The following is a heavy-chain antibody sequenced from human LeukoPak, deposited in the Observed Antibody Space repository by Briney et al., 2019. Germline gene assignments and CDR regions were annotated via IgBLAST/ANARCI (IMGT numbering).Heavy chain of an antibody. D-gene: IGHD2-21*02. V-gene: IGHV4-59*01. Sequence: SETLSLTCTVSGGSIRSYHWSWIRQPPGKRLEWIGYIYDSGGTNYNPSLKSRVTISIDTSKNQFSLKLSSVTAADTAVYYCAREEYCGGDCYSGFDYWGQGTLVTVSS. CDR1: GGSIRSYH. CDR3: AREEYCGGDCYSGFDY. CDR2: IYDSGGT. J-gene: IGHJ4*02.